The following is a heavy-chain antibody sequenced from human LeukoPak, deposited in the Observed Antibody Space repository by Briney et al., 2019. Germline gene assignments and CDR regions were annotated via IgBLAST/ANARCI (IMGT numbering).Heavy chain of an antibody. CDR2: IDSGGST. CDR1: GFTVRRHY. CDR3: AKMVREFYTISYYLDY. J-gene: IGHJ4*02. V-gene: IGHV3-53*01. D-gene: IGHD2-8*01. Sequence: PGGSLRRSCASAGFTVRRHYMSWVRQAPGKGDESLSVIDSGGSTYYADSVKGRFTISRDNSKKTLYLQMNSLRAEDTAVYYCAKMVREFYTISYYLDYWGQGTLVTVSS.